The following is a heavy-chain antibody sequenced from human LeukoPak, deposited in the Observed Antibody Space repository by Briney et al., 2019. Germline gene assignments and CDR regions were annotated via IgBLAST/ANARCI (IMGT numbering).Heavy chain of an antibody. D-gene: IGHD6-19*01. J-gene: IGHJ4*02. V-gene: IGHV4-61*02. CDR2: IYTSGRT. CDR3: ARGSIVRGYSSGIDY. Sequence: SETLSLTCTVSGGSISSGNYYWSWIRQPAGKGLEWIGRIYTSGRTNYNSSLKSQVTMSVDTSKNQFSLKLSSVTAADTAVYYCARGSIVRGYSSGIDYWGQGTLVTVSS. CDR1: GGSISSGNYY.